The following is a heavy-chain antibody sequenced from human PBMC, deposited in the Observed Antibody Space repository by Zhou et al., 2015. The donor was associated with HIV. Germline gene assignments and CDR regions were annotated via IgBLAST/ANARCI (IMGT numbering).Heavy chain of an antibody. Sequence: QVQLVESGGGVVQPGRSLRLSCAASGFIFSSYGMHWVRQAPGKGLEWVAVISYDGSNKYYADSVKGRFTISRDNSKNTLYLQMNSLRAEDTAVYYCARDRGHYYDSSDYWGQGTLVTVSS. CDR3: ARDRGHYYDSSDY. CDR2: ISYDGSNK. D-gene: IGHD3-22*01. J-gene: IGHJ4*02. CDR1: GFIFSSYG. V-gene: IGHV3-30*03.